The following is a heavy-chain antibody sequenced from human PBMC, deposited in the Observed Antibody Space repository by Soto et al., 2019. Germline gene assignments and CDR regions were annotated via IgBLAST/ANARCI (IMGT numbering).Heavy chain of an antibody. D-gene: IGHD6-6*01. CDR3: ARDRVAAPWYYFDS. CDR1: SGSVSDSNW. V-gene: IGHV4-4*02. J-gene: IGHJ4*02. CDR2: IYHRGNT. Sequence: QVQLQESGPGLVKPSGTLSLTCAVSSGSVSDSNWWSWVRQPPGRGLEWIGEIYHRGNTDYNPCPKSRVTISVDKSKNQFSLKLSSVTAADTAVYYCARDRVAAPWYYFDSWGQGTLVTVSS.